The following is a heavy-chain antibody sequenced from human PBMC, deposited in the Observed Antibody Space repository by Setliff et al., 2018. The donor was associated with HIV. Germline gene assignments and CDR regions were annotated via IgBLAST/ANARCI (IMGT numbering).Heavy chain of an antibody. J-gene: IGHJ4*02. CDR1: GGSFSGYY. Sequence: SETLSLTCAVYGGSFSGYYWSWIRQPPGKGLEWIGEINHSGSTNYNPSLKSRVTISVDTSKNQFSPKLSSVTAADTAVYYCARDGMVRGSKAFGYWGQGTLVTVSS. CDR2: INHSGST. D-gene: IGHD3-10*01. CDR3: ARDGMVRGSKAFGY. V-gene: IGHV4-34*01.